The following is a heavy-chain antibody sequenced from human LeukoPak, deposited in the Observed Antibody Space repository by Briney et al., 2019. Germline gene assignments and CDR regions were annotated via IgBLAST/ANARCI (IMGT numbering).Heavy chain of an antibody. CDR2: INPNSGGT. V-gene: IGHV1-2*06. D-gene: IGHD4-11*01. Sequence: ASVKVSCKASGYTFTGYYMHWVRQAPGQGLEWMGRINPNSGGTNYAQKFQGRVTMTRDTSISTAYMELSSLRSEDTAVYYCARALYTENSYFDYWGQGTLVTVSS. CDR1: GYTFTGYY. J-gene: IGHJ4*02. CDR3: ARALYTENSYFDY.